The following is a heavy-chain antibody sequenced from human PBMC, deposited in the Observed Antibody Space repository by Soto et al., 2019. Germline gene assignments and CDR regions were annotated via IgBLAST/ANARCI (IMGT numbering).Heavy chain of an antibody. CDR3: ARLHCHSPNCAPIDP. J-gene: IGHJ5*02. CDR1: GGSISDDTYY. Sequence: PSETLSLTCTVSGGSISDDTYYWGWIRQPPGKGLEWIGSMYYSGTSSYNPSLKSRVSMSVDTSKKQLSLRLTSVTAADTAVYYCARLHCHSPNCAPIDPWGQGTLVTVSS. D-gene: IGHD1-1*01. V-gene: IGHV4-39*01. CDR2: MYYSGTS.